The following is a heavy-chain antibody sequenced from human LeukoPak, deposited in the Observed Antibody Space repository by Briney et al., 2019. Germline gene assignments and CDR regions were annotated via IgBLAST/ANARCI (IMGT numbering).Heavy chain of an antibody. J-gene: IGHJ2*01. D-gene: IGHD1-26*01. CDR2: ISYTGST. V-gene: IGHV4-59*01. CDR1: GASIRSSY. Sequence: PSETLSLTCTVSGASIRSSYWSWLRQPPGKGLEWIGYISYTGSTNYNPSLKSRVSLSVDTSKNQFSLELSSVTAADTAVYYCATYRTSFIYWYFDLWGRGTLVTVSS. CDR3: ATYRTSFIYWYFDL.